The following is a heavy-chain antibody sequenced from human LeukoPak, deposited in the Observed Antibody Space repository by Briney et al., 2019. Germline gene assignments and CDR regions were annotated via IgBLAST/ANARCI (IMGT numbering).Heavy chain of an antibody. CDR3: ARDRRSSWDRDAFDI. D-gene: IGHD1-26*01. V-gene: IGHV4-34*01. J-gene: IGHJ3*02. Sequence: PSETLSLTCAVYGGSFSGYYWSWIRQPPGKGLEWIGEINHSGSTNYNPSLKSRVTISVDTSKNQFSLKLSSVTAADTAVYYCARDRRSSWDRDAFDIWGQGTMVTVSS. CDR1: GGSFSGYY. CDR2: INHSGST.